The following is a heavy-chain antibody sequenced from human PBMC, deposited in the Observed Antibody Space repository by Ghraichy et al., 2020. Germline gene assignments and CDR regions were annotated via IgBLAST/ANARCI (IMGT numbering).Heavy chain of an antibody. D-gene: IGHD3-3*01. V-gene: IGHV4-30-4*01. CDR2: MYYTGTT. CDR1: GGSISSGDNY. Sequence: SETLFLTCTVSGGSISSGDNYWTWILQSPGKGLEWIGFMYYTGTTDYNPSLKSRITISIDSSKNQFSLKLSPVTAADTAVYYCARGGGVVMTFHYWGQGTLVTVSS. CDR3: ARGGGVVMTFHY. J-gene: IGHJ4*02.